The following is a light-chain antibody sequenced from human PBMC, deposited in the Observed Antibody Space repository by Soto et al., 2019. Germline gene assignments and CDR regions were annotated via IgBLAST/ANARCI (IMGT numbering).Light chain of an antibody. J-gene: IGLJ1*01. Sequence: QSALTQPASVSGSPGQSITISCTGTSSDVGGYNYVSWYQQLPGTAPKLMIYEVSNRPSGVSIRFSGSKSGNTASLTISGLRAEDEADYYCNSYTTSSTPYVFGTGTKVTVL. CDR2: EVS. V-gene: IGLV2-14*01. CDR3: NSYTTSSTPYV. CDR1: SSDVGGYNY.